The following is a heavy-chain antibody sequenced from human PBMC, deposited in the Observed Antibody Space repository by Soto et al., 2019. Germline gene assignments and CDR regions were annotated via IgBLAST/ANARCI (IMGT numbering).Heavy chain of an antibody. J-gene: IGHJ5*02. CDR2: IIPIFGTA. D-gene: IGHD5-18*01. CDR1: GGTFSSYA. V-gene: IGHV1-69*06. Sequence: GASVKVSFKASGGTFSSYAISWVRQAPGQGLEWMGGIIPIFGTANYAQKFQGRVTITADKSTSTAYMELSSLRSEDTAVYYCARVAAMVTGWFDPWGQGTLVTVSS. CDR3: ARVAAMVTGWFDP.